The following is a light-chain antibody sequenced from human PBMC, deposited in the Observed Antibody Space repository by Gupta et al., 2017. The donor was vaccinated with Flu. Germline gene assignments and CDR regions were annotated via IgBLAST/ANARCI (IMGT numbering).Light chain of an antibody. J-gene: IGLJ3*02. V-gene: IGLV2-23*01. CDR1: SSDVGSYNL. CDR3: YADANSSNWV. Sequence: SALTQPASVSGSPGQAITISCTGTSSDVGSYNLVSWYQHHPAKAPPLMIYEGSKRPAGVASRFSASKAANTASLTXCXHKAEDXDDYYYYADANSSNWVFGGGTKLTVL. CDR2: EGS.